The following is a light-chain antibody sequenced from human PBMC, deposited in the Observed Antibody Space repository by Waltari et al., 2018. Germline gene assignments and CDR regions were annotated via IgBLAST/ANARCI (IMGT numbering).Light chain of an antibody. V-gene: IGLV1-44*01. CDR1: SSNIGTNT. J-gene: IGLJ3*02. CDR2: SNN. Sequence: QSVLTQPPSASGTPGPRVTMSCSGGSSNIGTNTVNWYQQLPGTAPKLLIYSNNQRPSGVPDLFSGSKSGTSASLAISGLQSEDEAIYYCAAWDDSLIGPVFGGGTRLTVL. CDR3: AAWDDSLIGPV.